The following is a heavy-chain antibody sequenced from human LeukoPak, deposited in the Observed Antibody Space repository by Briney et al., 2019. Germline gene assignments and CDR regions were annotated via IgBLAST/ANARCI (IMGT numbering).Heavy chain of an antibody. CDR3: ARPPYYFGSGSLGGFDY. J-gene: IGHJ4*02. Sequence: GGSLRLSCAASGFTFSSYAIHWVRQAPGKGLEWVAVISFDGSNKYYADSVKGRCTISRDNSKNTLYLEMNSLRAEDTAVYYCARPPYYFGSGSLGGFDYWGQGTLVTVSS. CDR1: GFTFSSYA. V-gene: IGHV3-30-3*01. CDR2: ISFDGSNK. D-gene: IGHD3-10*01.